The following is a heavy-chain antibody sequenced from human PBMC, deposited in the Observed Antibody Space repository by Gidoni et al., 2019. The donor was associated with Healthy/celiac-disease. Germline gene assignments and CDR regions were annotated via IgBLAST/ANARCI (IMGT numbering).Heavy chain of an antibody. Sequence: QVQLVESGGGVVQPGRSLRRSRAASGFTFSSYGMPWVRQAPGKGLEWVAVIWYDGSNKYYADSVKGRFTISRDNSKNTLYLQMNSLRAEDTAVYYCARDSYYYDSSGYLDYWGQGTLVTVSS. CDR1: GFTFSSYG. D-gene: IGHD3-22*01. CDR3: ARDSYYYDSSGYLDY. V-gene: IGHV3-33*01. J-gene: IGHJ4*02. CDR2: IWYDGSNK.